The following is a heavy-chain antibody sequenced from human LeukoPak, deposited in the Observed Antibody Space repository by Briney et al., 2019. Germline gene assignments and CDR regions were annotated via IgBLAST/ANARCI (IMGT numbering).Heavy chain of an antibody. V-gene: IGHV1-69*04. CDR1: GGTFSNYA. Sequence: SVTVSFKSSGGTFSNYAISWVRQAPGQGLEWMGRIIPILRIANYAQKFQGRVTITADISTSTAYMELSSLRSEDTAVYYCARDHSSGYTYGGDYWGQGTLVTVSS. CDR3: ARDHSSGYTYGGDY. J-gene: IGHJ4*02. CDR2: IIPILRIA. D-gene: IGHD5-18*01.